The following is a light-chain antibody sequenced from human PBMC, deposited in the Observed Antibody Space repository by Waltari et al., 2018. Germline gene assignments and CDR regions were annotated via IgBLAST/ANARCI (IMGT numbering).Light chain of an antibody. CDR1: QGISNY. Sequence: DIQMTQSPSSLSASVGDRVTITCRASQGISNYLAWYQQKPGEVPKLLIYAASTLQSGVPSRFSGSGFVTDFTLTISSLQPDDVATYYCQKYNSAPLTFGPGTKVDIK. V-gene: IGKV1-27*01. CDR2: AAS. CDR3: QKYNSAPLT. J-gene: IGKJ3*01.